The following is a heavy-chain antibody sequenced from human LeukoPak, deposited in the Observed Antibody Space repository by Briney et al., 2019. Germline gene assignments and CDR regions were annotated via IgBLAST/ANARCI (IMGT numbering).Heavy chain of an antibody. CDR3: ARGRPHGNDY. Sequence: PGGSLRLSCAASGFTFSTYDMHWVRQVTGKGLEWVSAIGTVDDTYYLGSVKGRFTISRENAKNVLYLQMSSLRVEDTAVYYCARGRPHGNDYWGQGTLVTVSS. V-gene: IGHV3-13*01. D-gene: IGHD4-23*01. CDR1: GFTFSTYD. CDR2: IGTVDDT. J-gene: IGHJ4*02.